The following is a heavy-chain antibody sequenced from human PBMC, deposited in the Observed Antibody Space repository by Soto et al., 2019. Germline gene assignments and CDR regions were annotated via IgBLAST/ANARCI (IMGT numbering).Heavy chain of an antibody. V-gene: IGHV4-30-2*01. CDR1: GGSISSGGYS. Sequence: QLQLQESGSGLVXPSQTXSLTCAVSGGSISSGGYSWSWIRQPPGKGLEWIGYIYHSGSTYYNPSLKSRVTISVDRSKNQFSLKLSSVTAADXAXXXXXXXXXXXXXXADYWGQGTLVTVSS. CDR2: IYHSGST. CDR3: XXXXXXXXXXADY. J-gene: IGHJ4*02.